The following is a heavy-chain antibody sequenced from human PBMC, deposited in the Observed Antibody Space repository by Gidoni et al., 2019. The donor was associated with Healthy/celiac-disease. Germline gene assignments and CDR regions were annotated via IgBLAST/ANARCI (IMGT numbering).Heavy chain of an antibody. Sequence: QVQLVESGGGLVKPGGSLRLSCAASGFTFSDYYMSWIRQAPGKGLEWVSDMSSSGSTIDYADSVKGRFTISRDNAKNSLYLQMNSLRAEDTAVYYCAREQGPGLRDDAFDIWGQGTMVTVSS. CDR2: MSSSGSTI. CDR3: AREQGPGLRDDAFDI. V-gene: IGHV3-11*01. CDR1: GFTFSDYY. J-gene: IGHJ3*02. D-gene: IGHD4-17*01.